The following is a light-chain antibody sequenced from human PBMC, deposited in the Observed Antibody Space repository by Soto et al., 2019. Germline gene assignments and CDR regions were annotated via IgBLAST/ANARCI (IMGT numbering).Light chain of an antibody. J-gene: IGKJ1*01. CDR3: QQYGTSGT. CDR2: VAS. Sequence: DMVLTQSPGTLSLSPGERATLSCRASQSVSNNYLAWYQQKPGQAPRLLIYVASNRATGIPDRFSGRGCGTDFPITTSRLEPDDLAEYYCQQYGTSGTFGQGTKVEIK. CDR1: QSVSNNY. V-gene: IGKV3-20*01.